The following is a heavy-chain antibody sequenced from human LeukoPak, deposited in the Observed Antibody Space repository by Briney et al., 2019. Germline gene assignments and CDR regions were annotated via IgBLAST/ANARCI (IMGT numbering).Heavy chain of an antibody. V-gene: IGHV4-30-4*08. J-gene: IGHJ2*01. CDR2: IYYRGST. CDR3: AREPPFYGYRYFDL. D-gene: IGHD2/OR15-2a*01. Sequence: SETLSLTCTVSGGSIGSGDYYWSWIRQPPGKGLEWIGYIYYRGSTYYNPSLKSRITISVDTSKNQFSLKLSSVTAADTAVYYCAREPPFYGYRYFDLWGRGTLVTVSS. CDR1: GGSIGSGDYY.